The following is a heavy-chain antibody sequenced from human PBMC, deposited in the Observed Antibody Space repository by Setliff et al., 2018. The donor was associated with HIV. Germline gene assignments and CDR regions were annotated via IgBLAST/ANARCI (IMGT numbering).Heavy chain of an antibody. Sequence: PGGSLRLSCVASGITFSSYAMSWVRQAPGKGLEWVAHISSSGATIYYVDSVKGRFTISRDNAKNSLYLQMNSLRAEDTAVYYCARDFLYFWEKGGFDIWGQGTMVTVSS. CDR2: ISSSGATI. CDR1: GITFSSYA. CDR3: ARDFLYFWEKGGFDI. J-gene: IGHJ3*02. V-gene: IGHV3-48*04. D-gene: IGHD3-3*01.